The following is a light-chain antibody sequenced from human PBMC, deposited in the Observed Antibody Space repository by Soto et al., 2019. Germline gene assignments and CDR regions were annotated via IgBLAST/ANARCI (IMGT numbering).Light chain of an antibody. CDR2: EVS. Sequence: QSALTQPASVSGSPGQSITISCTGTSSDVGSYNLVSWYQQHPGKAPKLMIYEVSKRPSGVSNRFSGSKSGNTASLTISGLQAEDDADYYFCSYAGSSTPLIFGTGTQLTVL. CDR3: CSYAGSSTPLI. V-gene: IGLV2-23*02. J-gene: IGLJ1*01. CDR1: SSDVGSYNL.